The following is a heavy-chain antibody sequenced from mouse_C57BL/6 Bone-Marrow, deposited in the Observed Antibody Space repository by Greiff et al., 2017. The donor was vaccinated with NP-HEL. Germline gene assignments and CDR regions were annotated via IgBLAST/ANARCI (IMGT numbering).Heavy chain of an antibody. Sequence: EVQLQQSGTVLARPGASVKMSCKTSGYTFTSYWMHWVKQRPGQGLEWIGAIYPGNSDTSYNQKFKGKAKLTAVTSASTAYMELSSLTNEDSAVYYCTRSGGYLGYYFDYWGQGTTLTVSS. V-gene: IGHV1-5*01. CDR1: GYTFTSYW. D-gene: IGHD2-3*01. CDR2: IYPGNSDT. J-gene: IGHJ2*01. CDR3: TRSGGYLGYYFDY.